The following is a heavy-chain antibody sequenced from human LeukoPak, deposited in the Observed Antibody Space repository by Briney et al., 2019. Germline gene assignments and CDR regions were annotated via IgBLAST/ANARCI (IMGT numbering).Heavy chain of an antibody. D-gene: IGHD6-6*01. J-gene: IGHJ4*02. CDR3: ARGRQVKKIAARPLDY. V-gene: IGHV4-34*01. CDR2: INHSGST. CDR1: GGSFRGYY. Sequence: PSETLSLTCAVYGGSFRGYYWSWIRQPPGKGLEWIGEINHSGSTNYNPSLKSRVTISVDTSKNQFSLKLSSVTAADTAVYYCARGRQVKKIAARPLDYWGQGTLVTVSS.